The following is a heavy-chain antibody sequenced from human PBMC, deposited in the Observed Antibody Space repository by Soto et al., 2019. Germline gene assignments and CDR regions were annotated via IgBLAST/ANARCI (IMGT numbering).Heavy chain of an antibody. CDR1: GFAFSTFA. J-gene: IGHJ4*02. V-gene: IGHV3-23*01. CDR3: ARDQLRPGILDSRGVLLPEYGL. D-gene: IGHD3-22*01. Sequence: PGGSLRLSCAASGFAFSTFAMTWVRQAPGKGLEWVAAISVSGNNAYYADSVKGRFTISRDNSQNSVFLQMSSLRADDTAVYYWARDQLRPGILDSRGVLLPEYGLWGQGTLVTVSS. CDR2: ISVSGNNA.